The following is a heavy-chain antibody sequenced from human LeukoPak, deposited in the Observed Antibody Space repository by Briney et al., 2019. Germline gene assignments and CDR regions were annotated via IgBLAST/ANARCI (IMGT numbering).Heavy chain of an antibody. J-gene: IGHJ5*02. D-gene: IGHD2-2*01. CDR2: ISAYNGNT. Sequence: ASVKVSCKASGYTFTSYGISWVRQAPGQGLEWMGWISAYNGNTNYAQKFQGRVTMTTDTSTSTAYMELRSLRSDDTAVYYCARDGYCSSTSCSGENWFDPWGQGTLVTVSS. CDR3: ARDGYCSSTSCSGENWFDP. CDR1: GYTFTSYG. V-gene: IGHV1-18*01.